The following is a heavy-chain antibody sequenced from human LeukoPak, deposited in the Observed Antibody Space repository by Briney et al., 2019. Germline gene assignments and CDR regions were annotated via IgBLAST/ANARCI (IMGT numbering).Heavy chain of an antibody. CDR1: GYSFTRHV. CDR2: IKVANGDT. V-gene: IGHV1-3*01. CDR3: ARELTRFVELDF. Sequence: ASVKASCKTSGYSFTRHVLHWVRQAPGQGLEWMGWIKVANGDTKYSQRFQGRVTFVRDTSATTVYMDLSSLTSEDTALYYCARELTRFVELDFWGQGTLVTVSS. D-gene: IGHD3-3*01. J-gene: IGHJ4*02.